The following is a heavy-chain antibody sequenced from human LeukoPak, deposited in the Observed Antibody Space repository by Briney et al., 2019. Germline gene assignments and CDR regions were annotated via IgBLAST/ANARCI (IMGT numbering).Heavy chain of an antibody. V-gene: IGHV4-59*08. CDR2: LYNSGSP. D-gene: IGHD6-19*01. J-gene: IGHJ4*02. Sequence: ASETLSLTCTVSRGSISSYYWSWIRQPPGKGLEWIGYLYNSGSPNYNPSLKSRVTISVDTSKNQFSLKLSSVTVADTAVYYCARHGSDWSFDYWGQGTLVTVSS. CDR3: ARHGSDWSFDY. CDR1: RGSISSYY.